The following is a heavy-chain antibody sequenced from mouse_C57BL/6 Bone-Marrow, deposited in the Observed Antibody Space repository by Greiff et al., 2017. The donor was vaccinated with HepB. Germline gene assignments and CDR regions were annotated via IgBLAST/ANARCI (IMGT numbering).Heavy chain of an antibody. CDR1: GYTFTDYA. Sequence: VQLQQSGPELVRPGVSVKISCKGSGYTFTDYAMHWVKQSPANSLEWIGVISTYYGDASYNQKFKDKATMTVDKSSSTAYMELARLTSEDSAVYYCARRGSSYVGFAYWGQGTLVTVSA. V-gene: IGHV1-67*01. D-gene: IGHD1-1*01. CDR3: ARRGSSYVGFAY. J-gene: IGHJ3*01. CDR2: ISTYYGDA.